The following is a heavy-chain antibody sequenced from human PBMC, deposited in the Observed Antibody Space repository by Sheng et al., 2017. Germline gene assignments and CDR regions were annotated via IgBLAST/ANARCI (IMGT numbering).Heavy chain of an antibody. CDR2: IRSKANNYAT. CDR3: TRTATTQWDS. CDR1: GFTFSGSA. V-gene: IGHV3-73*02. D-gene: IGHD1-7*01. Sequence: DVQLVESGGGLVQPGESLTLSCAASGFTFSGSAMHWVRQASGKGLEWVGRIRSKANNYATTYAASVRGRFTISRDDSKNTAYLQMNSLKTEDTAVYYCTRTATTQWDSWGQGTLVTVS. J-gene: IGHJ4*02.